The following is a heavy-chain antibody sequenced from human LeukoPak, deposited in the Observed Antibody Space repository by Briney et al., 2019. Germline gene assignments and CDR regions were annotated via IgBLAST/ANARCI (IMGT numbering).Heavy chain of an antibody. V-gene: IGHV3-30*02. J-gene: IGHJ4*02. Sequence: PGGSLRLSCAASGFTFSSYGMHWVRQAPGKGLEWVAFIRYDGSNKYYADSVKGRFTISRDNSKNTLYLQMNSLRAEDTAVYYCAKTTGVRSRRDCYFDYWGQGTLVTVSS. D-gene: IGHD3-10*01. CDR1: GFTFSSYG. CDR2: IRYDGSNK. CDR3: AKTTGVRSRRDCYFDY.